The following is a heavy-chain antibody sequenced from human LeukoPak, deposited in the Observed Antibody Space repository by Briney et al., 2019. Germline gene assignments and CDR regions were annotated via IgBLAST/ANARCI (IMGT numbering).Heavy chain of an antibody. V-gene: IGHV3-53*01. CDR2: IYSGGST. D-gene: IGHD4-17*01. Sequence: PGGSLRLSCATSGFTVSSNYMSWVRPAPGKGLEWVSVIYSGGSTYYPDSVKGRFTISRDNSKNTLNLQMNSLRAEDTAVYYCARDYGDSDFYYYGMDVWGKGTTVTVSS. CDR1: GFTVSSNY. J-gene: IGHJ6*04. CDR3: ARDYGDSDFYYYGMDV.